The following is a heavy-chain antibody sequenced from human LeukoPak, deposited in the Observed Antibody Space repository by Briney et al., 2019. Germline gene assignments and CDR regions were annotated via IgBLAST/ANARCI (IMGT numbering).Heavy chain of an antibody. CDR3: ARAGYCSSTSCYYYYYYMDV. CDR1: GFTFSSYW. Sequence: GGSLRLSCAASGFTFSSYWMSWGRQAPGKGLEWVANIKQDGSETYSADSVKGRFTISRDNAKSSLYLQMNSLRAEDTAVYYCARAGYCSSTSCYYYYYYMDVWGKGTTVTVSS. D-gene: IGHD2-2*01. V-gene: IGHV3-7*01. CDR2: IKQDGSET. J-gene: IGHJ6*03.